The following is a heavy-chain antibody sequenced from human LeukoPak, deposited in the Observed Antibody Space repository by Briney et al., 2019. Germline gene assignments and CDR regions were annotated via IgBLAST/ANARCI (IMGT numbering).Heavy chain of an antibody. V-gene: IGHV3-23*01. CDR2: ISDSGDIT. CDR3: AKDRRGGSYNAATLDI. D-gene: IGHD1-26*01. J-gene: IGHJ3*02. CDR1: GFTFSSYA. Sequence: GGSLRLSCAASGFTFSSYAMSWVRQAPGKGLEWVSGISDSGDITYYADSVKGRFTISRDNSKNTLYVQMNSLRVEDTAVYYCAKDRRGGSYNAATLDIWGQGTMVTVSS.